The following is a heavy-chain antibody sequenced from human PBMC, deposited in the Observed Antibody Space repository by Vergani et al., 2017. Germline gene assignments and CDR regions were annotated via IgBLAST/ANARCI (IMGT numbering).Heavy chain of an antibody. CDR1: GFTFSSYA. CDR3: AGGELLSFYYDYMDV. D-gene: IGHD1-26*01. J-gene: IGHJ6*03. V-gene: IGHV3-30*07. Sequence: QVQLVESGGGVVQPGRSLRLSCAASGFTFSSYAMHWVRQAPGKGLEWVAVISYDGSNEYYADSVKGRFTISRDNSKNTLYLQMNSLRSEDTAVYYCAGGELLSFYYDYMDVWGKGTTVTVSS. CDR2: ISYDGSNE.